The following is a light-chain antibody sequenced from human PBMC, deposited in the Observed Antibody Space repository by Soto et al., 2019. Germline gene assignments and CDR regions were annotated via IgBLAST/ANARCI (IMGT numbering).Light chain of an antibody. CDR2: DAS. Sequence: EIVMTQSPATLSVSPGERAALSCRASQSVSSRLAWYQQKRGQAPRLLIYDASTRATGIPARFSGSGSGTEFNLTISSLQSEDFAIYYCQQRSNWPLTFGGGTKVDIK. CDR1: QSVSSR. J-gene: IGKJ4*01. V-gene: IGKV3-15*01. CDR3: QQRSNWPLT.